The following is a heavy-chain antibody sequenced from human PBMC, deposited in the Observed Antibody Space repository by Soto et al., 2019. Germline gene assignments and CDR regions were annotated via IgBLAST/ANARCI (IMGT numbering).Heavy chain of an antibody. J-gene: IGHJ5*02. D-gene: IGHD2-2*01. CDR3: ARAYPSSTSLGWFDP. CDR1: GYTFISYY. CDR2: INPRSGST. Sequence: ASVKVSCKASGYTFISYYINWVRQAPGQGLEWMGMINPRSGSTTFAQNFQGRVTITRDMSTSTVYMELISVSSEDTAMYYCARAYPSSTSLGWFDPWGQGTLVTVSS. V-gene: IGHV1-46*01.